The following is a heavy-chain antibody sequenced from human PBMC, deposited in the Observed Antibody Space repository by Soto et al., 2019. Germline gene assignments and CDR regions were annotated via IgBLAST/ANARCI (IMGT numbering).Heavy chain of an antibody. J-gene: IGHJ4*02. CDR1: GYTFTSYA. Sequence: QVQLVQSGAEEKKPGASVKVSCKASGYTFTSYAMHWVRQAPGQRLEWMGWINAGNGNTKYSQKFKGRVTITRDTTASTAYMELRSLRSEDTAVYYCARSIVVVTALDYWRQGTLGTVSS. D-gene: IGHD2-21*02. CDR2: INAGNGNT. V-gene: IGHV1-3*05. CDR3: ARSIVVVTALDY.